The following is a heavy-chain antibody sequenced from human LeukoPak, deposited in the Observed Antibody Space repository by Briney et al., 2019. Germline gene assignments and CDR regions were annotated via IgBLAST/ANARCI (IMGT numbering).Heavy chain of an antibody. Sequence: PGGSLRLSCAASGFTFSSYSMNWARQAPGKGLEWVSSISSSSSYIYYADSVKGRFTISRDNAKNSLYLQMNSLRAEDTAVYYCARDTDYAVAFDIWGQGTMVTVSS. CDR2: ISSSSSYI. J-gene: IGHJ3*02. CDR3: ARDTDYAVAFDI. CDR1: GFTFSSYS. D-gene: IGHD4-17*01. V-gene: IGHV3-21*01.